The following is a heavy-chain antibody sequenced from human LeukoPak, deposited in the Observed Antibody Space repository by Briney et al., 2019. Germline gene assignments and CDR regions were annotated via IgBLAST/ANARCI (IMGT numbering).Heavy chain of an antibody. CDR1: GFTFSSYW. CDR2: IKQDGSEK. Sequence: PGGSLRLSCAASGFTFSSYWMSWVRQAPGKGLEWVANIKQDGSEKYYVDSVKGRFTISRDNAKNSLYLQMNSLRAEDTAVYYCASSVTYYYYYGMDVWGQGTTVTVSS. CDR3: ASSVTYYYYYGMDV. D-gene: IGHD4-17*01. J-gene: IGHJ6*02. V-gene: IGHV3-7*01.